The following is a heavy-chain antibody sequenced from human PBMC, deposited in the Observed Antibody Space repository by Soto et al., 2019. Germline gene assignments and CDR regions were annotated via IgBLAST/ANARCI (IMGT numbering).Heavy chain of an antibody. CDR2: INASSGNT. CDR1: GYTFTNYY. J-gene: IGHJ3*02. CDR3: ARGGIFDSSGYYYFSAFDI. D-gene: IGHD3-22*01. V-gene: IGHV1-46*01. Sequence: ASVKVSCKASGYTFTNYYMNWVRQAPGQGLEWMGIINASSGNTTYAQKYQGRLTMTRDTSASTAYMEVSSLRSEDTAVYYCARGGIFDSSGYYYFSAFDIWGQGTMVT.